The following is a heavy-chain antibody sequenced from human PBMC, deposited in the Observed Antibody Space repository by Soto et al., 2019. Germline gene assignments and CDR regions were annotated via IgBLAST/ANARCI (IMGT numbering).Heavy chain of an antibody. Sequence: QITLKEAGPTLVKPTQTLTLTCTFSGFSLSTTGEGVFWIRQPPGKAPEWLALVHWNDDKRYSPSLRPRLTIRKDTSRNWVVLSLTNLDPVYTGTYYCAHRRLGDTSLDYNGLGVWGQGTTVSVSS. V-gene: IGHV2-5*01. CDR1: GFSLSTTGEG. CDR3: AHRRLGDTSLDYNGLGV. D-gene: IGHD3-3*01. CDR2: VHWNDDK. J-gene: IGHJ6*02.